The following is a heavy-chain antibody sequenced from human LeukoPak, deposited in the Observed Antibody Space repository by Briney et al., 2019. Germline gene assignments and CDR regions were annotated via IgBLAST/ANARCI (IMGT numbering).Heavy chain of an antibody. D-gene: IGHD3-9*01. CDR1: AFTFSSDW. Sequence: PGGSLRLSCAASAFTFSSDWMSSVRQAPGKGREWVANIKQDGSKKYYVDSVKGRFTISRDNTKNSLYLQMNSLRAEDTAVYYCARDFYDTTYYDYWGQGTLVTVSS. CDR3: ARDFYDTTYYDY. J-gene: IGHJ4*02. CDR2: IKQDGSKK. V-gene: IGHV3-7*01.